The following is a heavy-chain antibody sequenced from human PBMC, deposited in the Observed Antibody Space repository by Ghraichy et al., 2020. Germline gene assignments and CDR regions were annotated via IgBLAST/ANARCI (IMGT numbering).Heavy chain of an antibody. J-gene: IGHJ2*01. CDR3: AKVRLWLWDFDL. Sequence: GGSLRLTCAASGFTFTSYAMSWVRQAPGKGLEWVSAISGRGDNTNDADSVKGRFTISRDNSKNTLDLQMNSLTVEDTAIYYCAKVRLWLWDFDLWGRGTLVTVYS. D-gene: IGHD5-18*01. CDR1: GFTFTSYA. V-gene: IGHV3-23*01. CDR2: ISGRGDNT.